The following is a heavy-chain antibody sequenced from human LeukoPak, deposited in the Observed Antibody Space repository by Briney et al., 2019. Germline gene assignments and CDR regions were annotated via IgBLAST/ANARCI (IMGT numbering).Heavy chain of an antibody. CDR3: ANNFDY. CDR1: GFTFSNYG. CDR2: IWYDGSNE. J-gene: IGHJ4*02. Sequence: RPGGSLRLSCAASGFTFSNYGMHWVRQAPGKGLEWVAVIWYDGSNEYYADSVKGRFTISRDNSKNTLYLQMNSLRAEDTAVYYCANNFDYWGQGTLVTVSS. V-gene: IGHV3-33*06.